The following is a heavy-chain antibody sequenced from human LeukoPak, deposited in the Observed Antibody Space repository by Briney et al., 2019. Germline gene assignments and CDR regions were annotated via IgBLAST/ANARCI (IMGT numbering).Heavy chain of an antibody. D-gene: IGHD3-22*01. CDR1: GFTFSSYG. CDR2: ISYDGTDK. Sequence: GGSLRLSCAASGFTFSSYGMHWVRQAPGKGLEWVALISYDGTDKYYADSVKGRFTIFRDNSKNTLYLQMNSLRAEDTAVYYCAKLDYYDTSVYYYDYFDYWGQGTLVTVSS. J-gene: IGHJ4*02. CDR3: AKLDYYDTSVYYYDYFDY. V-gene: IGHV3-30*18.